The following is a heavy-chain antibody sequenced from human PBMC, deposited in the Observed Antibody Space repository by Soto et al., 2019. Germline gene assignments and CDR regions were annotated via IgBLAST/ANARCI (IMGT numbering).Heavy chain of an antibody. CDR2: ISYDGSNK. J-gene: IGHJ6*02. V-gene: IGHV3-30*18. D-gene: IGHD1-7*01. CDR1: GFTFSSYG. CDR3: AKFILGYNWNFRYYGMDV. Sequence: GGSLRLSCAASGFTFSSYGMHWVRQAPGKGLEWVAVISYDGSNKYYADSVKGRFTISRDNSKNTLYRQMNSLRAEDTAVYYCAKFILGYNWNFRYYGMDVWGQGTTVTVSS.